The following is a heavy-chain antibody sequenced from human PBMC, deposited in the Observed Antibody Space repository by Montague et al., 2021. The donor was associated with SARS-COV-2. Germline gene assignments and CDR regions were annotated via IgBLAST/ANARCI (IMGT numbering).Heavy chain of an antibody. CDR2: ISAPGTHI. Sequence: SLRLSCAASGFTFSRFAMNWVRQAPGKGLEWVSSISAPGTHIYYADSLKGRVTISRDNAKNSLYLQMNSLRAEDTAVYYCARWRRDGDYGTYNHYGMDVWGQGATVTVSS. CDR1: GFTFSRFA. J-gene: IGHJ6*02. V-gene: IGHV3-21*01. D-gene: IGHD4-17*01. CDR3: ARWRRDGDYGTYNHYGMDV.